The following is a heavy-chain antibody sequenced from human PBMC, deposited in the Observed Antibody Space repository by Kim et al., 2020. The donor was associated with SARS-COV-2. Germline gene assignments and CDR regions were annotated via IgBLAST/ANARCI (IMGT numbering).Heavy chain of an antibody. CDR3: ARDSFCSSTSCYFADY. D-gene: IGHD2-2*01. V-gene: IGHV3-11*05. Sequence: SVKGRFTISRENAKNSLYLQMNSLRAEDTAVYYCARDSFCSSTSCYFADYWGQGTLVTVSS. J-gene: IGHJ4*02.